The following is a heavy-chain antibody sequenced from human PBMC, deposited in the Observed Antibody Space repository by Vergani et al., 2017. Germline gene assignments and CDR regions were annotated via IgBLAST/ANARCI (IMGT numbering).Heavy chain of an antibody. V-gene: IGHV2-70*01. CDR3: ARTTLTYYYDSSGYQADY. CDR1: GFSLSTSGMC. D-gene: IGHD3-22*01. J-gene: IGHJ4*02. Sequence: QVTLRESGPALVKPTQTLTLTCTFSGFSLSTSGMCVSWIRQPPGKALEWLALIDWDDDKYYSTSLKTRLTISKDTSKNQVVLTMTNMDPVDTATYYCARTTLTYYYDSSGYQADYWGQGTLVTVSS. CDR2: IDWDDDK.